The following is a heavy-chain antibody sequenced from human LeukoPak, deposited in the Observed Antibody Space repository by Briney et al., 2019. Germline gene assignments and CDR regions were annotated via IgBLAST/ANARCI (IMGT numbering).Heavy chain of an antibody. CDR2: ISSSGSTI. D-gene: IGHD6-19*01. CDR3: ARWSESKAVAGIRVAFDY. V-gene: IGHV3-48*03. J-gene: IGHJ4*02. Sequence: GGSLRLSCAASGFTFSSYEMNWVRQAPGKGLEWVSYISSSGSTIYYADSVKGRFTISRDNAKNSLYLQMNSLRAEDTAVYYCARWSESKAVAGIRVAFDYWGQGTLVTVSS. CDR1: GFTFSSYE.